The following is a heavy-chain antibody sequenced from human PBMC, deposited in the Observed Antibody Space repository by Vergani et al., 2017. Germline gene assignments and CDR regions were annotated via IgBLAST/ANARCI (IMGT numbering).Heavy chain of an antibody. CDR2: INHSGST. J-gene: IGHJ6*02. Sequence: QVQLQQWGAGLLKPSETLSLTCAVYGGSFSGYYWSWIRQPPGKGLEWIGEINHSGSTNYNPSLKSRDTISVDTSKNQFSLKLSSVTAADTAVYYCARGGGRFSVDIVTTIKPAERYGMDVWGQGSTVTVSS. CDR3: ARGGGRFSVDIVTTIKPAERYGMDV. D-gene: IGHD5-12*01. CDR1: GGSFSGYY. V-gene: IGHV4-34*01.